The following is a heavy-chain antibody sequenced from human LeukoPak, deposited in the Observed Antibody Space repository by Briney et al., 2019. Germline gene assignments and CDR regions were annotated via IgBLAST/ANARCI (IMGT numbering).Heavy chain of an antibody. CDR2: INSNGDST. D-gene: IGHD3-3*01. J-gene: IGHJ4*02. CDR3: VKRSSGYYLPYDS. Sequence: PGGSLRLSCSASGFTFSSYAMHWVRQAPGKGLEYVSAINSNGDSTYNADSVKGRFTISRDNSKNTLYLQVSSLRPEDTAVYYCVKRSSGYYLPYDSWGQGTLVTVSS. CDR1: GFTFSSYA. V-gene: IGHV3-64D*06.